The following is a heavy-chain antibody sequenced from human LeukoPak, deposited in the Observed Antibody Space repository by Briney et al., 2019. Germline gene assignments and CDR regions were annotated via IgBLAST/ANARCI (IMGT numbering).Heavy chain of an antibody. J-gene: IGHJ5*02. CDR2: IYTSGST. D-gene: IGHD3-3*01. V-gene: IGHV4-4*07. Sequence: PSETLSLTCTVSGGSISSYYWSWIRQPAGKGLEWIGRIYTSGSTNYNPSLKSRVTMSVDTSKNQFSLKLSSVTAADTAVYYCARDNYDFWSGPPRWFDPWGQGTLVTVSS. CDR1: GGSISSYY. CDR3: ARDNYDFWSGPPRWFDP.